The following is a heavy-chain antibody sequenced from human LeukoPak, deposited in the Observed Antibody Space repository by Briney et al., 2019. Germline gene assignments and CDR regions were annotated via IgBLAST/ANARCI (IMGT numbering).Heavy chain of an antibody. CDR3: TRGRDTTGYFVY. Sequence: ASVKVSCKASGYSFTSHAMNWVRQAPGQGLEWMGWINTNTGNPTYAQGFAGRFVFSMDTSVTTTYLQISSLKAEDTAVYFCTRGRDTTGYFVYWGQGTLVTVSS. D-gene: IGHD3-22*01. V-gene: IGHV7-4-1*02. CDR2: INTNTGNP. J-gene: IGHJ4*02. CDR1: GYSFTSHA.